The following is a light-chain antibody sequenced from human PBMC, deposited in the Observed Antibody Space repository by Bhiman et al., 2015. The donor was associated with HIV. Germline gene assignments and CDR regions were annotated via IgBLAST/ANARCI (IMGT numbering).Light chain of an antibody. CDR1: GSDVGAYDN. J-gene: IGLJ1*01. CDR3: SSYRGSPLWV. V-gene: IGLV2-8*01. CDR2: AVH. Sequence: QSALTQPPSASGSPGQSVTISCTGTGSDVGAYDNVCWYQQLPGRAPKLIIYAVHRRPSGVSNRFSGSKSGSTASLTISGLQSEDEAHYYCSSYRGSPLWVFGTGTKVSVL.